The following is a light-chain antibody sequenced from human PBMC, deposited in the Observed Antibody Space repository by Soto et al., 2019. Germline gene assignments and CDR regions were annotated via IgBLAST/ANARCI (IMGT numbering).Light chain of an antibody. J-gene: IGKJ1*01. CDR2: DAS. CDR3: QQYKSHFWM. CDR1: QSLSEW. V-gene: IGKV1-5*01. Sequence: DIQMTQTPSTLSASVGDTVTITCRASQSLSEWLAWYQQKPGKAPKLLIYDASSLERWYPSRFSGSGSGTELTLTISRLRPDDFAIYYFQQYKSHFWMVGQGTRVQIK.